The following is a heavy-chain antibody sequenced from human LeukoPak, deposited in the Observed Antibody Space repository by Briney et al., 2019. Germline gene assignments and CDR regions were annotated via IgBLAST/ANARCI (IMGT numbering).Heavy chain of an antibody. J-gene: IGHJ4*02. Sequence: SETLSLTCTVSGGSIHSFYWSWIRQPPGKGLEWIGYIYYTGSTDYNPSLKSRVTISVDTSKNQFSLRLSSVTAADTAVYYCARRADVRGAAGTKIDYWGQGTLVTVSS. V-gene: IGHV4-59*08. D-gene: IGHD6-13*01. CDR1: GGSIHSFY. CDR2: IYYTGST. CDR3: ARRADVRGAAGTKIDY.